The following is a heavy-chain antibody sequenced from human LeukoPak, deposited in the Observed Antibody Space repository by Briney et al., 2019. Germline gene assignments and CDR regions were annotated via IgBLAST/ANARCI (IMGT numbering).Heavy chain of an antibody. Sequence: PSETLSCTGTGYGVSICCCYWSWLRQPPGKGLEWIWYIYHSGSTYYNTSLKSRVTISVDRSKNQFSLKLSSVTAADTAVYYCARAQDYYGMDVWGQGTTVTVSS. CDR2: IYHSGST. D-gene: IGHD2-15*01. CDR1: GVSICCCY. J-gene: IGHJ6*02. CDR3: ARAQDYYGMDV. V-gene: IGHV4-30-2*01.